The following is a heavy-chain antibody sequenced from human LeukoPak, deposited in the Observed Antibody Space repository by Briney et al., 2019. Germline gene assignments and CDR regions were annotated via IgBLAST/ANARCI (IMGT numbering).Heavy chain of an antibody. Sequence: QPGRSLRLSCAASGFTLSSYWMHWVRQAPGKGLVWVSRINSDGRSTSHADSVKGRFSIYKDNAQNTLYLQMNSLRAEDTAVYYCAREYRPGHNWFDPWGPGTLVTVSS. J-gene: IGHJ5*02. V-gene: IGHV3-74*01. CDR2: INSDGRST. CDR1: GFTLSSYW. CDR3: AREYRPGHNWFDP. D-gene: IGHD2-2*01.